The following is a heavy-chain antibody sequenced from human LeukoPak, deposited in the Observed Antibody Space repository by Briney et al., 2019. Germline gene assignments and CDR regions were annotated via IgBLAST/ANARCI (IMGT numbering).Heavy chain of an antibody. CDR1: GFTFSSYG. V-gene: IGHV3-30*03. CDR3: ASAILIAVAENAFDI. D-gene: IGHD6-19*01. J-gene: IGHJ3*02. CDR2: ISVDGSNE. Sequence: GGSLRLSCAASGFTFSSYGMHWVRQAPGKGLEWVAVISVDGSNEYYADSVKGRFTISRDNSKNTLYLQMNSLRAEDTAVYYCASAILIAVAENAFDIWGQGTMVTVSS.